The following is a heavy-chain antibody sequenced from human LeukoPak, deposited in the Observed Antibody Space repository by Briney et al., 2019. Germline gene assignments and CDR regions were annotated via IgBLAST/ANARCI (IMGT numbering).Heavy chain of an antibody. CDR1: GFTFSSYG. Sequence: PGGSLRLSCAASGFTFSSYGMHWVRQAPGKGLEWVAVIWYDGSNKYYADSVKGRFTISRDNSENTLYLQMNSLRAEDTAVYYCARGGIAVAGTLNVGYWGQGTLVTVSS. V-gene: IGHV3-33*01. D-gene: IGHD6-19*01. CDR3: ARGGIAVAGTLNVGY. J-gene: IGHJ4*02. CDR2: IWYDGSNK.